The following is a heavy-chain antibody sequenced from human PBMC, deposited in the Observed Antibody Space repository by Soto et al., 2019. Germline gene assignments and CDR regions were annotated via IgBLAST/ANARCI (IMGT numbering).Heavy chain of an antibody. CDR2: INRDGSKK. CDR1: GFTLSAYW. Sequence: EVQLEESGGDLVQPGGSLRLSCAASGFTLSAYWMTWVRQAPGKGLEWVANINRDGSKKSYLDSVRGRVTFSRDNVGNSLYLQRDSLRADDTALYYCARDVSPGSSSLYLDAFDIWGQGTMVTVSS. CDR3: ARDVSPGSSSLYLDAFDI. J-gene: IGHJ3*02. V-gene: IGHV3-7*05. D-gene: IGHD6-13*01.